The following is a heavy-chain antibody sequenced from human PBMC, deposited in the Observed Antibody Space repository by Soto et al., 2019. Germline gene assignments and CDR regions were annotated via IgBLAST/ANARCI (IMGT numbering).Heavy chain of an antibody. D-gene: IGHD6-19*01. V-gene: IGHV4-59*01. CDR3: ATAWGVAGFDY. CDR2: IYYSGST. CDR1: GGSISSYY. J-gene: IGHJ4*02. Sequence: SETLSLTCTVSGGSISSYYWSWIRQPPGKGLEWIGYIYYSGSTNYNPSLKSRVTISVDTSKNQFSLKLSSVTAADTAVYYCATAWGVAGFDYWGQGTLVTVSS.